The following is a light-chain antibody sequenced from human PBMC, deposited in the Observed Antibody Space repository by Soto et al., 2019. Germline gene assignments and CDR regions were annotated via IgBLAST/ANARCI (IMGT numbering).Light chain of an antibody. Sequence: LTQPASVSGSPGQSISISCTGTTSDVGRYNYVSWYQQHPGKAPKLMIYDVSYRPSWVSNRFSGSKSGITASLTISWLQAEDEADYYCNSFTASSTYVFGTGTKVTVL. CDR3: NSFTASSTYV. CDR1: TSDVGRYNY. J-gene: IGLJ1*01. CDR2: DVS. V-gene: IGLV2-14*03.